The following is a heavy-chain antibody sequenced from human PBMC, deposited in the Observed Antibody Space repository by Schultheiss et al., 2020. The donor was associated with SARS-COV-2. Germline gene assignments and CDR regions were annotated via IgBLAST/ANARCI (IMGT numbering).Heavy chain of an antibody. CDR2: IYYSGST. D-gene: IGHD4-23*01. V-gene: IGHV4-61*08. Sequence: SETLSLTCTVSGGSISSGGYYWSWIRQHPGKGLEWIGYIYYSGSTNYNPSLKSRVTISVDTSKNQFSLKLSSVTAADTAVYYCARAFGGGNWHYYYYGMDVWGQGTTVTVAS. J-gene: IGHJ6*02. CDR1: GGSISSGGYY. CDR3: ARAFGGGNWHYYYYGMDV.